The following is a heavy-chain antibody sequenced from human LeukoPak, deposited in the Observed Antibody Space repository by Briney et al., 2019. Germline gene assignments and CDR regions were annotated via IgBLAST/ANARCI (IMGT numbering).Heavy chain of an antibody. CDR3: ARASTVIRYYYYYGMDV. J-gene: IGHJ6*02. Sequence: SETLSPTCTVSGGSISSYYWSWIRQPAGKGLEWIGRIYTSGSTNYNPSLKSRVTMSVDTSKNQFSLKLSSVTAADTAVYYCARASTVIRYYYYYGMDVWGQGTTVTVSS. V-gene: IGHV4-4*07. CDR2: IYTSGST. CDR1: GGSISSYY. D-gene: IGHD4-11*01.